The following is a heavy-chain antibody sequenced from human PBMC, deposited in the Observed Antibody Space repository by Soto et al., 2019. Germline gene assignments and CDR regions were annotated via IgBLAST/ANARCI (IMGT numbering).Heavy chain of an antibody. CDR2: IYSGGST. V-gene: IGHV3-53*01. D-gene: IGHD5-12*01. CDR3: ARGDGYNWFFDY. CDR1: GFTVSSNY. Sequence: EVQLVESGGGLIQPGGSLRLSCAASGFTVSSNYMSWVRQAPGKGLEWVSVIYSGGSTYYADSVKGRFTISSDNSKNTLYLQMNSLIAEDTSVYYCARGDGYNWFFDYWGQGTLVTVSS. J-gene: IGHJ4*02.